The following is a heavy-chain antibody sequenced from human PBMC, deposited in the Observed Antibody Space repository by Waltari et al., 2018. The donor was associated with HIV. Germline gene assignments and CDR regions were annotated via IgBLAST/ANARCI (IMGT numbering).Heavy chain of an antibody. CDR1: GYTFTGYY. V-gene: IGHV1-2*04. J-gene: IGHJ5*02. Sequence: QVQLVQSGAEVKKPGASVKVSCKASGYTFTGYYMHWVRQAPGQGLEWMGWINPNSGGTNYAQKFQGWVTMTRDTSISTAYMELSRLRSDDTAVYYCARGPMIVVVWPPLHQEFDPWGQGTLVTVSS. CDR3: ARGPMIVVVWPPLHQEFDP. CDR2: INPNSGGT. D-gene: IGHD3-22*01.